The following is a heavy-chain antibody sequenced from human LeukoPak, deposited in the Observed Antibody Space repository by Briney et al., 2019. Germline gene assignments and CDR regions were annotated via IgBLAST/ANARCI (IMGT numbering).Heavy chain of an antibody. V-gene: IGHV1-18*01. CDR2: ISAYNGNT. CDR3: ARDIVVVPAAIPENYYYYGMDV. D-gene: IGHD2-2*02. J-gene: IGHJ6*02. Sequence: ASVKVSCKASGYTFTSYGISWVRQAPGQGLEWMGWISAYNGNTNYAQKLQGRVTMTTDTSTSTAYMELRSLRSDDTAVYYCARDIVVVPAAIPENYYYYGMDVWGQGTTVTVSS. CDR1: GYTFTSYG.